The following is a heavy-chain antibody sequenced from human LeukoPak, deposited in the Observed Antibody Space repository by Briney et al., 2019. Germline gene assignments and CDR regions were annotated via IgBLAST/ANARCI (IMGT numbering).Heavy chain of an antibody. CDR2: IYYSGST. CDR1: GGSISSYY. J-gene: IGHJ4*02. Sequence: SETLSLTCTVSGGSISSYYWSWIRQPPGKGLEWIGYIYYSGSTNYNPSLKSRVTISVDTSKNQSSLKLSSVTAADTAVYYCARYNWNYFDYWGQGTLVTISS. V-gene: IGHV4-59*01. D-gene: IGHD1-20*01. CDR3: ARYNWNYFDY.